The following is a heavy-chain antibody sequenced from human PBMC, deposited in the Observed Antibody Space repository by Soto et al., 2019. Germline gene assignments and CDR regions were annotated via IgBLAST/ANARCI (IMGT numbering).Heavy chain of an antibody. V-gene: IGHV3-15*07. Sequence: GGSLRLSCAASGFTFSNAWMNWVRQAPGKGLEWVGRIKSKTDGGTTDYAAPVKGRFTISRDDSKNTLYLQMNSLKTEDTAVYYCTTEIAIYYDSSGYFWPKRDAFDIWGQGTMVTVSS. CDR1: GFTFSNAW. CDR3: TTEIAIYYDSSGYFWPKRDAFDI. D-gene: IGHD3-22*01. J-gene: IGHJ3*02. CDR2: IKSKTDGGTT.